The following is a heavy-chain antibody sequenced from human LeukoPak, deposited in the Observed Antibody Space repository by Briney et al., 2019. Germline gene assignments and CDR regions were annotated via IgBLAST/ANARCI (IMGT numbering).Heavy chain of an antibody. CDR1: GYTFNTYW. J-gene: IGHJ4*02. D-gene: IGHD5-18*01. CDR2: IYPGDSDT. Sequence: GESLKISCQASGYTFNTYWIGWVRQLPGKGLEWMGIIYPGDSDTRYSPSFQGQVTISADKSINTAYLQWSSLKASDTAIYYCARRGEAMDPFDYWGQGTLVTVSS. V-gene: IGHV5-51*01. CDR3: ARRGEAMDPFDY.